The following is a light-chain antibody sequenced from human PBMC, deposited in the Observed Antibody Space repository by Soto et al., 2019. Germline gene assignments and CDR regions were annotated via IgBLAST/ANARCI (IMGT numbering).Light chain of an antibody. CDR2: AAS. V-gene: IGKV1-39*01. CDR1: ESIRNY. J-gene: IGKJ1*01. Sequence: DIQMTQSPSSLSASVGVRVTITCGASESIRNYLNWYQQKPGKAPKLLIYAASSMQSGVPSRFSGSGSETDFTLTISSLQPDDSATYYCQQSFSPLWTFGQGTKVEV. CDR3: QQSFSPLWT.